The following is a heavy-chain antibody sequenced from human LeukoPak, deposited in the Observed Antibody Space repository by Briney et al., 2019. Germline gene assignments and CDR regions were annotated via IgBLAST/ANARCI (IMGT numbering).Heavy chain of an antibody. Sequence: SVKVSCKXSGGTFSSYTISWVRQAPGQGLEWMGRIIPILGIANYAQKFQGRVTITADKSTSTAYMELSSLRSEDTAVYYCARDLTSSGGDAFDIWGQGTMVTVSS. D-gene: IGHD2-15*01. CDR1: GGTFSSYT. CDR3: ARDLTSSGGDAFDI. J-gene: IGHJ3*02. V-gene: IGHV1-69*04. CDR2: IIPILGIA.